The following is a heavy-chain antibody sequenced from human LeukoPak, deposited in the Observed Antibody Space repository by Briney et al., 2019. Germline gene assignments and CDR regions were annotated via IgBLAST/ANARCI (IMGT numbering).Heavy chain of an antibody. CDR3: ARDRESSNYYGMDV. Sequence: ASVKVSCKASRYTFTSYYMHWVGQARGQGLEWMGIINPSGGSTSYAQKFQGRVTMTRDTSTSTVYMELSSLRSEDTAVYYCARDRESSNYYGMDVWGKGTTITVSS. CDR2: INPSGGST. J-gene: IGHJ6*04. D-gene: IGHD6-13*01. CDR1: RYTFTSYY. V-gene: IGHV1-46*01.